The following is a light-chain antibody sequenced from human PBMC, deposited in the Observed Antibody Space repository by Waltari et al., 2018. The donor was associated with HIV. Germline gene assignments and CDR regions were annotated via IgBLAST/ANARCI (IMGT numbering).Light chain of an antibody. CDR1: SPNIGRYT. V-gene: IGLV1-44*01. Sequence: QPVLTQPPSASGTPGQRVTISCSGSSPNIGRYTGNLYQQLPATAPKLLIYSNNQRPSGVPDRFSGSKSGTSASLAISGLQSEDEADYYCAAWDDSLNGWVFGGGTKLTVL. CDR3: AAWDDSLNGWV. CDR2: SNN. J-gene: IGLJ3*02.